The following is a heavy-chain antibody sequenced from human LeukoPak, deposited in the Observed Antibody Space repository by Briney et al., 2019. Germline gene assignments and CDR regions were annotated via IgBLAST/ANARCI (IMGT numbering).Heavy chain of an antibody. CDR2: INPNSGGT. J-gene: IGHJ4*02. Sequence: ASVKVSCKASGYTFSDYYMHWVRQAPGQGLEWMGWINPNSGGTNYAQKFQGRVTMTRDMSISTAYMELSRLTSDDTAVYYCARATIADSSTYYIDYWGLGTLDSVSS. D-gene: IGHD3-22*01. CDR1: GYTFSDYY. CDR3: ARATIADSSTYYIDY. V-gene: IGHV1-2*02.